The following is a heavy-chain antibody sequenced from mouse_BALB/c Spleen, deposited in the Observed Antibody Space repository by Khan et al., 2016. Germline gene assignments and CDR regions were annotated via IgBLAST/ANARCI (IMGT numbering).Heavy chain of an antibody. CDR2: ISFDGSN. CDR3: ASSLYLDYAWLAY. V-gene: IGHV3-6*02. D-gene: IGHD2-4*01. Sequence: EVQLQESGPGLVKPSQSLSLTCSVTGYSITSGYYWSWIRQFPGNKLEWMGYISFDGSNNYNPSLRNRISITRDTSKNQVFLRLNSVTTEDTATYFCASSLYLDYAWLAYWGQGTLVTVSA. J-gene: IGHJ3*01. CDR1: GYSITSGYY.